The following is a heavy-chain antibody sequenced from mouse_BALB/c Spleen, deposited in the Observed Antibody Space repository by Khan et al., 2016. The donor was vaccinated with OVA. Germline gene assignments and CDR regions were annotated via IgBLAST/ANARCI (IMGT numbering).Heavy chain of an antibody. CDR2: IWAGGSK. CDR3: AKDPPYYAIDY. J-gene: IGHJ4*01. V-gene: IGHV2-6-5*01. CDR1: GFSLTDYA. Sequence: QVQLKESGPGLVAPSQSLSITCTVSGFSLTDYAVSWIRQPPGKGLEWLGVIWAGGSKYYNLALKSRLSISKDNSKSKVFLKMNSLQTDDTAMYYCAKDPPYYAIDYWGQGTSGTVSS.